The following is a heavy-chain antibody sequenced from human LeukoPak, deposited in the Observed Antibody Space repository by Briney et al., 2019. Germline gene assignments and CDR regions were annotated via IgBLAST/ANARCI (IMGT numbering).Heavy chain of an antibody. Sequence: SVKVSCKASGGTFSSYAISWVRQAPGQGLERMGGIIPIFGTANYAQKFQGRVTITADKSTSTAYMELSSLRSEDTAVYYCATLSGIAAAGLFDYWGQGTLVTVSS. J-gene: IGHJ4*02. CDR3: ATLSGIAAAGLFDY. CDR1: GGTFSSYA. D-gene: IGHD6-13*01. CDR2: IIPIFGTA. V-gene: IGHV1-69*06.